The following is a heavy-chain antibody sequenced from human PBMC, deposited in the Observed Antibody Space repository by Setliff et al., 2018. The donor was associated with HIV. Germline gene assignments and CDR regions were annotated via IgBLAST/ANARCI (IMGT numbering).Heavy chain of an antibody. J-gene: IGHJ6*02. CDR2: ISAYNGNT. CDR1: GYTFTSYG. CDR3: AADGTGGGYQQLVLPYYYYGMDV. D-gene: IGHD6-13*01. Sequence: ASVKVSCKASGYTFTSYGISWVRQAPGQGLEWMGWISAYNGNTNYAQKLQGRVTMTTDASTSTAYMELRSLRSDDTAVYYCAADGTGGGYQQLVLPYYYYGMDVWGQGTTVTVSS. V-gene: IGHV1-18*01.